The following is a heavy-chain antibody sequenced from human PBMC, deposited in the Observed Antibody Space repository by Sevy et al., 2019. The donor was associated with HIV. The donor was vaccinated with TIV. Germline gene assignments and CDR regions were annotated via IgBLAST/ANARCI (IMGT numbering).Heavy chain of an antibody. D-gene: IGHD6-6*01. J-gene: IGHJ4*02. V-gene: IGHV3-21*01. CDR2: ISSSSSYI. Sequence: GGSLRLSCAASGFTFSSYSMNWVRQAPGKGLEWVSSISSSSSYIYYADSVKGRFTISRDNAKNSLYLQMNSLRAEDTAVYYCAARGIAARIPLFDYWGQGTLVTVSS. CDR3: AARGIAARIPLFDY. CDR1: GFTFSSYS.